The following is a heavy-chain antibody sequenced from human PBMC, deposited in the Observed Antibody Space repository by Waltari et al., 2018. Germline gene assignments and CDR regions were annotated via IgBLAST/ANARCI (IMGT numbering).Heavy chain of an antibody. D-gene: IGHD4-17*01. CDR2: IYHSGST. CDR1: GYSISSGYY. V-gene: IGHV4-38-2*01. J-gene: IGHJ6*02. Sequence: QVQLQESGPGLVKPSETLSLTCAVSGYSISSGYYWGWIRQPPGKGLEWIGSIYHSGSTYYNPSLKSRVTISVDTSKNQFSLKLSSVTAADTAVYYCARQVRTVNTDYYYYYGMDVWGQGTTVTVSS. CDR3: ARQVRTVNTDYYYYYGMDV.